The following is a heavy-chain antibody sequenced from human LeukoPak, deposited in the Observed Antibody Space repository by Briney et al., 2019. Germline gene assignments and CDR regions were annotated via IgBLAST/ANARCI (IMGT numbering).Heavy chain of an antibody. D-gene: IGHD3-22*01. CDR1: GFTFSGSA. J-gene: IGHJ4*02. CDR2: IRSKANSYAT. V-gene: IGHV3-73*01. Sequence: GGSLILSCAASGFTFSGSAMHWVRQASGKGLEWVGRIRSKANSYATAYAASVKGRFTISRDDSKNTAYLQMNSLKTEDTAVYYCTRHVPNYYDSSGYPYYFDYWGQGTLVTVSS. CDR3: TRHVPNYYDSSGYPYYFDY.